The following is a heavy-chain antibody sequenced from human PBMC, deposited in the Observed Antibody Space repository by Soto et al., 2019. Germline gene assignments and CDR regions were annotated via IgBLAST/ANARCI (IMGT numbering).Heavy chain of an antibody. Sequence: PGGSLRLSCAASGFTFSSYVMSWVRQAPGKGLEWVSSITDGGGSTYSADSVKGRFTISRDNSKNTLYLQMNSLRAEDTAVYYCAKRDYYDSSRYYYYYYFDNWGQGTLVTVSS. V-gene: IGHV3-23*01. CDR2: ITDGGGST. CDR1: GFTFSSYV. D-gene: IGHD3-22*01. J-gene: IGHJ4*02. CDR3: AKRDYYDSSRYYYYYYFDN.